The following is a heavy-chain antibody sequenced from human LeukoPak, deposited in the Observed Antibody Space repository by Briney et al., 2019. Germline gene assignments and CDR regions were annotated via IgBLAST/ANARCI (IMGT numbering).Heavy chain of an antibody. CDR3: ARDLVVATFDY. V-gene: IGHV3-7*01. J-gene: IGHJ4*02. D-gene: IGHD5-12*01. CDR2: VKLDGSEK. CDR1: GLTFSSYW. Sequence: GGSLRLSCAASGLTFSSYWMSWVRQAPGKGLERVANVKLDGSEKSYVDSVKGRFTISRDNAKNSLYLQMNSLRAEDTAVYYCARDLVVATFDYWGQGTLVTVSS.